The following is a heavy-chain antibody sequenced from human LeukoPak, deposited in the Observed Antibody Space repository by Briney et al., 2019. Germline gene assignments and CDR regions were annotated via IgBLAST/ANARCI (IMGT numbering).Heavy chain of an antibody. D-gene: IGHD6-13*01. V-gene: IGHV4-31*03. Sequence: PSETLSLTCTVSGGSISSGGYYWSWIRQHPGKGLEWIGNIYYSGSTYYNPSLKSRVTISLDTSKNQFSLKLRSVTAADTAVYYCARHVFHSSTWYGPIDYWGQGTLVTVSS. CDR1: GGSISSGGYY. J-gene: IGHJ4*02. CDR3: ARHVFHSSTWYGPIDY. CDR2: IYYSGST.